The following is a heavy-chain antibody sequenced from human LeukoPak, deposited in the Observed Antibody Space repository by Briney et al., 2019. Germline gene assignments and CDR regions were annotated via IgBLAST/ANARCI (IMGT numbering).Heavy chain of an antibody. Sequence: GESLKISCKGSGYSFTSYWIGWVRQMPGKGLEWMGIIYPGDSDTIYSPSFQGQVTISADKSISTAYLQWSSLKASDTAMYYCARRIRRNDFWSGYYPYYFDYRGQGTLVTVSS. V-gene: IGHV5-51*01. J-gene: IGHJ4*02. CDR2: IYPGDSDT. CDR3: ARRIRRNDFWSGYYPYYFDY. CDR1: GYSFTSYW. D-gene: IGHD3-3*01.